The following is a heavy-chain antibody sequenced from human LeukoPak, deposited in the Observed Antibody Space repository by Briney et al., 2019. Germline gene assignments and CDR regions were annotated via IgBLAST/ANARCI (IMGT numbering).Heavy chain of an antibody. CDR2: IIPILGIA. CDR1: GGTFSSYA. V-gene: IGHV1-69*04. CDR3: ALGRSSGFFDY. Sequence: ASVKVSCKASGGTFSSYAISWVRQAPGQGLEWMGRIIPILGIANYAQKFQGRVTIPADKSTSTAYMELSSLRSEDTAVYYCALGRSSGFFDYWGQGTLVTVSS. D-gene: IGHD6-19*01. J-gene: IGHJ4*02.